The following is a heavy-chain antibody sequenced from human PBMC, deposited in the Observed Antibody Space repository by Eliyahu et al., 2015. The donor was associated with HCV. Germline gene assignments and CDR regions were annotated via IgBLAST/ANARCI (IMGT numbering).Heavy chain of an antibody. D-gene: IGHD5/OR15-5a*01. J-gene: IGHJ4*02. CDR2: ISYDGSNK. V-gene: IGHV3-30*04. Sequence: QVQLVESGGGVVQPGRSLRLSCAASGFTFSSYAMHWVRQAPGKGLEWVAVISYDGSNKYYADSVKGRFTISRDNSKNMLYLQMNSLRAEDTAVYYCARALRPVGYYFDYWGQGTLVTVSS. CDR1: GFTFSSYA. CDR3: ARALRPVGYYFDY.